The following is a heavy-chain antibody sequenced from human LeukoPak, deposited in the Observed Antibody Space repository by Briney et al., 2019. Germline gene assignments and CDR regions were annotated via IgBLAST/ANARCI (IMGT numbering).Heavy chain of an antibody. CDR3: TTDLRGSGSYSKVDY. D-gene: IGHD3-10*01. CDR2: IKSETDGGTT. Sequence: GGSLRLSCAASGFTFSNAWMSWVRQAPGKGLEWVGRIKSETDGGTTDYAAPVKGRFTISRDDSKNTLYLQMNSLKTEDTAVYYCTTDLRGSGSYSKVDYWGQGTLVTVSS. V-gene: IGHV3-15*01. J-gene: IGHJ4*02. CDR1: GFTFSNAW.